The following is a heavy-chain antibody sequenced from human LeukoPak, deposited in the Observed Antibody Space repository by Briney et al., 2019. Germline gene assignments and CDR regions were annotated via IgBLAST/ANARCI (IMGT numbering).Heavy chain of an antibody. Sequence: ASVKVSCTASGSTFTSYGISWVRQAPGPGLEWMGWISAYNGNTNNAQKHQGRVTMTTSTSTGASDIELRSLRSNDTAVYYCARSGYPQAYHLAYWGQRTLVTVSS. V-gene: IGHV1-18*01. CDR2: ISAYNGNT. CDR3: ARSGYPQAYHLAY. D-gene: IGHD3-3*01. CDR1: GSTFTSYG. J-gene: IGHJ4*02.